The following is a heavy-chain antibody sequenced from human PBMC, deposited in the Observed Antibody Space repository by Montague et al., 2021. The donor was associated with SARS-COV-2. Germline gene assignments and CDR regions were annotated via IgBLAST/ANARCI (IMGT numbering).Heavy chain of an antibody. D-gene: IGHD5-18*01. CDR2: VYYSGNT. Sequence: SETLSLTCTVTGGPISGSSDYWGWIRQSPGKGLEWIASVYYSGNTYYXXSLKSRLTISVDTSKNQFSLKLNSVTAVDTALYYCARREYSYGWGDWGQGTLVTVSS. CDR1: GGPISGSSDY. V-gene: IGHV4-39*01. CDR3: ARREYSYGWGD. J-gene: IGHJ4*02.